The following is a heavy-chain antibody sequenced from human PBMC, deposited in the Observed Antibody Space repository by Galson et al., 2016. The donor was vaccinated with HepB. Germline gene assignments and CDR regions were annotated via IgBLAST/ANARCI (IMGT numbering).Heavy chain of an antibody. CDR3: GRVSCGGGSCYPHY. Sequence: TLSLTCSVSGGSINSGNYFWNWIRQRPGKGLEWLGYISYTGNTYYNPSLKIRLSLSVDTSENQFSLKLSSVTAADTAVYYCGRVSCGGGSCYPHYWGQGIPVIVSS. CDR1: GGSINSGNYF. V-gene: IGHV4-31*03. D-gene: IGHD2-15*01. J-gene: IGHJ4*02. CDR2: ISYTGNT.